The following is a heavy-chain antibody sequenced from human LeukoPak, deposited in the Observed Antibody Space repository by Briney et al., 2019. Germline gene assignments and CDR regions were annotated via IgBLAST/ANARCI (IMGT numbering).Heavy chain of an antibody. CDR3: TSSPYGDLFGY. CDR2: IRSKAYGGTT. D-gene: IGHD4-17*01. Sequence: GGSLRLSCTASGFTFGDYAMSWFRQAPGKGLEWVGFIRSKAYGGTTEYAASVKGRFTISRDDSKSIAYLQMNSLKTEDTAVYYCTSSPYGDLFGYWGQGTLVTVSS. CDR1: GFTFGDYA. V-gene: IGHV3-49*03. J-gene: IGHJ4*02.